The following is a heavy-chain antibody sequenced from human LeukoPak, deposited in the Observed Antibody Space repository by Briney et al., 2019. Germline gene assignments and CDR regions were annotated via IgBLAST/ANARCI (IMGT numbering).Heavy chain of an antibody. CDR1: GYSFTYYW. Sequence: GESLKISCKGSGYSFTYYWVVWVRQMPGKGLEWMGIIYPGDSDTRYSPSFQGQVTISADESISTAYLQWSSLKASDTAMYYCARPYCSSTSCPWGQGTLVTVSS. D-gene: IGHD2-2*01. CDR2: IYPGDSDT. V-gene: IGHV5-51*01. CDR3: ARPYCSSTSCP. J-gene: IGHJ5*02.